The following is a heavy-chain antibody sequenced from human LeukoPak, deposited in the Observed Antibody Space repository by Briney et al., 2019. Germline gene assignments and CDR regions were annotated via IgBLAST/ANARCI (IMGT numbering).Heavy chain of an antibody. Sequence: ASVNVSCKASGYTFTSYGISWVRQAPGQGLEWMGRINPNNGGTNYAQKFQGRVTVTGDTSISTAYMELSSLRSDDTAVYYCTRESGSYHGNDYWGQGTLVTVSS. CDR1: GYTFTSYG. CDR2: INPNNGGT. V-gene: IGHV1-2*06. CDR3: TRESGSYHGNDY. J-gene: IGHJ4*02. D-gene: IGHD1-26*01.